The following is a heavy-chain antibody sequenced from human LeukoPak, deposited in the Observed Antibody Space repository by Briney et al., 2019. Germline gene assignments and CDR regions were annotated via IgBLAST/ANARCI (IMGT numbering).Heavy chain of an antibody. D-gene: IGHD6-13*01. J-gene: IGHJ5*02. CDR2: ISVYNGNR. V-gene: IGHV1-18*01. Sequence: ASVKVSCKASGYTFSSHDITWVRQAPGQGLEWMGWISVYNGNRNYAQKLQGRVTMTTDTSTSTAYMELRSLRSDDTAVYYCARSFLGAAATRGRFDPWGQGTLVTVSS. CDR3: ARSFLGAAATRGRFDP. CDR1: GYTFSSHD.